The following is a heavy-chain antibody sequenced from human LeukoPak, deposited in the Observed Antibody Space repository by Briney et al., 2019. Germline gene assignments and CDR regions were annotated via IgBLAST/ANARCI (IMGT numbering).Heavy chain of an antibody. J-gene: IGHJ4*02. D-gene: IGHD1-26*01. V-gene: IGHV3-21*04. CDR1: GFTVSSNY. CDR3: AKDRKGATTPFDY. Sequence: GGSLRLSCAASGFTVSSNYMSWVRQAPGKGLEWVSSISSSSSYIYYADSVKGRFTISRDNAKNTLYLQMNSLRAEDTAVYYCAKDRKGATTPFDYWGQGTLVTVSS. CDR2: ISSSSSYI.